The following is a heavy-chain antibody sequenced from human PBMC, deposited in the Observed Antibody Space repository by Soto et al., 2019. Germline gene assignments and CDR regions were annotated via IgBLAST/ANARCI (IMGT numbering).Heavy chain of an antibody. D-gene: IGHD6-6*01. V-gene: IGHV1-69*10. CDR3: AREYSSSSAYFDY. J-gene: IGHJ4*02. Sequence: SVKVSCKASGGTFSSYAISWVRQAPGQGLEWMGGIIPILGTANYAQKFQGRVTITADKSTSTAYMELSSLRSEDTAVYYCAREYSSSSAYFDYWGQGTLVTVSS. CDR1: GGTFSSYA. CDR2: IIPILGTA.